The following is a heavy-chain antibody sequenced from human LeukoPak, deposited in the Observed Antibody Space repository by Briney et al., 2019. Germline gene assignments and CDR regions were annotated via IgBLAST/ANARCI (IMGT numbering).Heavy chain of an antibody. V-gene: IGHV1-69*13. Sequence: SVNVSCKASGGTFSSYAISWVRQAPGQGLEWMGGIIPIFGTANYAQKFQGRVTITADESTSTAYMELSSLRSEDTAVYYCARGSGSSNRHFGYWGQGTLVTVSS. J-gene: IGHJ4*02. CDR3: ARGSGSSNRHFGY. D-gene: IGHD3-10*01. CDR1: GGTFSSYA. CDR2: IIPIFGTA.